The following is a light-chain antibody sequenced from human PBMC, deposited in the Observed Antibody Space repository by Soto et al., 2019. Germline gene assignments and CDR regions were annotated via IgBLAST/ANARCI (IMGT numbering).Light chain of an antibody. V-gene: IGKV2D-29*02. J-gene: IGKJ5*01. Sequence: DVVMTQTPLSLSVAPGQPASISCKSSQSLLHITGETFVFWYLQKPGQSPQLLIYEVSTRGSGGPDRCSGSGSGTDFTLEISRVEIDDVGIYYCMQSTQLPPTFGQGTRLRIE. CDR3: MQSTQLPPT. CDR2: EVS. CDR1: QSLLHITGETF.